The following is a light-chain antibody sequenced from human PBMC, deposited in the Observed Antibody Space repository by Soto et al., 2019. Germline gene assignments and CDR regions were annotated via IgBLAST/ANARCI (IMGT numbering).Light chain of an antibody. V-gene: IGKV1-5*01. J-gene: IGKJ4*01. CDR2: DAS. CDR3: QQYKSYT. Sequence: DIQMTRSPSTLSASVGDRVTITCRASQSISSWLAWYQQKPGKAPKLLIYDASSLESGVPSRFSGSGSGTEFTLTISSLQPDDFATYYCQQYKSYTFGGGTKVEIK. CDR1: QSISSW.